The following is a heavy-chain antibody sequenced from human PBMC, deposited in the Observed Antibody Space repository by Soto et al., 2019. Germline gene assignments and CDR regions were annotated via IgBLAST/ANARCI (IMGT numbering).Heavy chain of an antibody. Sequence: GGSLRLSCGASGFTFSTYWMSCVRQAPWKGLEWVSSIRSSVTYIYYADSVKGRFAISRDNANNVMYLQMDTLRAEDTAVYYCVRAGHVFDVHYYGMDLWGQGTTVTVSS. J-gene: IGHJ6*02. D-gene: IGHD3-10*01. CDR3: VRAGHVFDVHYYGMDL. CDR2: IRSSVTYI. V-gene: IGHV3-21*01. CDR1: GFTFSTYW.